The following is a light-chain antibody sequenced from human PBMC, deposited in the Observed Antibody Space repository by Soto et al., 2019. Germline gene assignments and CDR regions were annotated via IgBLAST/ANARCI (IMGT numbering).Light chain of an antibody. J-gene: IGKJ1*01. Sequence: IVLTQSPGTLSLSPGERATLSCRASQSVSSNLAWYQQKPGQAPRLLIYGASTRATGIPARFSGSGSGTDFTLTISSLEPEDFAVYYCQQRSNWPWTFGQGTNVDIK. CDR2: GAS. CDR1: QSVSSN. CDR3: QQRSNWPWT. V-gene: IGKV3-11*01.